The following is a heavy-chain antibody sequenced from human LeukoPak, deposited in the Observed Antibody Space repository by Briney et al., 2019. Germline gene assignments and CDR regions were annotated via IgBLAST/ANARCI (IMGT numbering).Heavy chain of an antibody. CDR1: GFTFSSYG. V-gene: IGHV3-23*01. Sequence: GGTLRLSCAASGFTFSSYGMNWVRQAPGKGLEWISGISPSGGGTYYADFVKGRFTISGDNSKNTLFLQMNSLRAEDTAVYYCAHGAMYQLDYWRQGTLVTVSS. J-gene: IGHJ4*02. CDR3: AHGAMYQLDY. CDR2: ISPSGGGT. D-gene: IGHD2-2*01.